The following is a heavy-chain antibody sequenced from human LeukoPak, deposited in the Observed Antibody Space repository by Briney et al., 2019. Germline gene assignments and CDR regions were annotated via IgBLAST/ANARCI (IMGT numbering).Heavy chain of an antibody. CDR3: ALGDFWSGYYSFFDY. J-gene: IGHJ4*02. D-gene: IGHD3-3*01. Sequence: GASVKVSCKASGGTFSSYAISWVRQAPGQGLEWMGGIIPIFGTANYAQKFQGTVTITTDESTSTAYMELSSLRSEDTAVYYCALGDFWSGYYSFFDYWGQGTLVTVSS. V-gene: IGHV1-69*05. CDR2: IIPIFGTA. CDR1: GGTFSSYA.